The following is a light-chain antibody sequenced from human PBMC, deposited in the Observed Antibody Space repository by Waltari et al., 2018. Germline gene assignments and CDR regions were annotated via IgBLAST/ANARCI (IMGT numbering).Light chain of an antibody. Sequence: QLVLTQSPSASASLGASVKLTCTLDSGHSSNIIAWLQQQPEKGPRSVMKVNSDGSHSKGDDVPDRFSGSSSGAERYLTISSLQSEDEADYYCQTGGHGTWVFGGGTKLTVL. V-gene: IGLV4-69*01. CDR2: VNSDGSH. J-gene: IGLJ3*02. CDR1: SGHSSNI. CDR3: QTGGHGTWV.